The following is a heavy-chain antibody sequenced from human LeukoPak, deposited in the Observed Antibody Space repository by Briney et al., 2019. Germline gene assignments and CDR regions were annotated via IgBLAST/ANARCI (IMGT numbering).Heavy chain of an antibody. Sequence: SETLSLTCTVSGDSINNNNYYWGWIRQPPGKGLEWIGNIYYNGRTYYNPSLKSRVTISVDTSKNQFSLKLSSVTAADTAVYYCAGDRRYCSGGSCYSTIDYWGQGTLVTVSS. V-gene: IGHV4-39*07. J-gene: IGHJ4*02. CDR2: IYYNGRT. CDR3: AGDRRYCSGGSCYSTIDY. CDR1: GDSINNNNYY. D-gene: IGHD2-15*01.